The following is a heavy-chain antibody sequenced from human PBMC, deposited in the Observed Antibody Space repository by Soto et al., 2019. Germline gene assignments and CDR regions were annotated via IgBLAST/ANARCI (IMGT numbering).Heavy chain of an antibody. CDR3: TRHGPENSSGDY. CDR1: GFTFSGSA. J-gene: IGHJ4*02. D-gene: IGHD6-19*01. Sequence: SLRLSCAASGFTFSGSAMHWVRQASGKGLEWVGRIRSKANSYATAYAASVKGRFTISRDDSKNTAYLQMNSLKTEDTAVYYCTRHGPENSSGDYWGLGTLVTVS. CDR2: IRSKANSYAT. V-gene: IGHV3-73*01.